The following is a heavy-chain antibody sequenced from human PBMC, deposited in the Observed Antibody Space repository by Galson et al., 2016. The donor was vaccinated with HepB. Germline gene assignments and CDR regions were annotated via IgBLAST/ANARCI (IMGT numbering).Heavy chain of an antibody. D-gene: IGHD6-19*01. CDR2: IYWDDDK. J-gene: IGHJ3*01. CDR1: GFSLTTSGVG. V-gene: IGHV2-5*02. CDR3: ADMISGWLAFGAFHNVFDV. Sequence: PALVKPTQTLTLTCTFSGFSLTTSGVGVGWIRQPPGKALEFLALIYWDDDKRYSPSLKSRLTVTKDTSKNQVALTMTNVGAPDTGTYYCADMISGWLAFGAFHNVFDVWGPGTTVAVSS.